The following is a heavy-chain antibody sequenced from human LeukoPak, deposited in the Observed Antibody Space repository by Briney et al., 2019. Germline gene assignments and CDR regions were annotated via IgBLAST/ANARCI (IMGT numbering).Heavy chain of an antibody. V-gene: IGHV2-70*04. Sequence: SGPTLVNPTQTLTLTCTFSGVSLSTSGMRVSWIRQPPGKALEWLARIDWDDDKFYSTSLKTRLTISKDTSKNQVVLTMTNMDPVDTATHYCARTLTTQGGFDIWGQGTMVTVSS. CDR2: IDWDDDK. J-gene: IGHJ3*02. CDR3: ARTLTTQGGFDI. CDR1: GVSLSTSGMR. D-gene: IGHD2-15*01.